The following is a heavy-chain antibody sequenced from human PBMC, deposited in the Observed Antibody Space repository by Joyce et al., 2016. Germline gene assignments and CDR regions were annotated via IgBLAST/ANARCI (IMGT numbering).Heavy chain of an antibody. Sequence: QVQLVESGGGVVQPGRSLRLSCAASGFTFSSYAVHGVRQPPGKGLEWVAGKSYDGSNEYYAEFGEGRFTISRDNSKSTLDLQMNSLRAEDTAVYYCVREAYYDSSTYYADTFDIWGQGTLATVSS. CDR1: GFTFSSYA. CDR2: KSYDGSNE. V-gene: IGHV3-30*04. CDR3: VREAYYDSSTYYADTFDI. J-gene: IGHJ3*02. D-gene: IGHD3-22*01.